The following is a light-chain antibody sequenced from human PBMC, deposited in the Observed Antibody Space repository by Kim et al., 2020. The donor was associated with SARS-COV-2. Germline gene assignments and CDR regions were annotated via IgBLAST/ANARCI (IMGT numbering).Light chain of an antibody. Sequence: GGRATLSCRASQSVSSNCLAWYQQKPGQAPRLLIYGASSRATGIPDRFSGSGSGTDFTLTISRLEPEDFAVYYCQQYGSSPLTFGGGTKVDIK. V-gene: IGKV3-20*01. CDR3: QQYGSSPLT. CDR2: GAS. CDR1: QSVSSNC. J-gene: IGKJ4*01.